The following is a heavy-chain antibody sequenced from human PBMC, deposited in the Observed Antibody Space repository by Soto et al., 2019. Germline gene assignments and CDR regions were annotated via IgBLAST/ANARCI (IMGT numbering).Heavy chain of an antibody. CDR1: GFTFSTSA. J-gene: IGHJ4*02. CDR3: AKVWGEDGYCSRTSCLYYFHH. V-gene: IGHV3-23*01. Sequence: EVQLLESGGGLVQPGGSLRLSCEASGFTFSTSAMSWVRQAPGKGLEWVSTISDSGSTYYADSVKGRFTISRDNSKNTLYLQMNSLRAEHTAVFSCAKVWGEDGYCSRTSCLYYFHHWGQGTLVTVSS. D-gene: IGHD2-2*03. CDR2: ISDSGST.